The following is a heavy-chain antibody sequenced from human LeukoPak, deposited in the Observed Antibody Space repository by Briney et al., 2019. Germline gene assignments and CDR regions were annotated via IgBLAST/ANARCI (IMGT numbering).Heavy chain of an antibody. D-gene: IGHD3-10*01. Sequence: ASVKVSCKASGYTFTSYAMNWVLQAPGQGLEWMGWINTNTGNPTYAQGFTGRFVFSLDTSVSTAYLQISSLKAEDTAVYYCAKGVGTSGSYYLYYFDYWGQGTLVTVSS. CDR1: GYTFTSYA. CDR2: INTNTGNP. J-gene: IGHJ4*02. V-gene: IGHV7-4-1*02. CDR3: AKGVGTSGSYYLYYFDY.